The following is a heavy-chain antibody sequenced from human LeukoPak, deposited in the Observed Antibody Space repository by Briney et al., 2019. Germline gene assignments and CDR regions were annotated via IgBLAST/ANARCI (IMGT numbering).Heavy chain of an antibody. Sequence: SETLSLTCAVSGGSISSGGYSWSWIRQPPGTGLEWIGYIYHSGSTYYNPSLKSRVTISVDRSKNQFSLKLSSVTAADTAVYYCARERGDCSSTSCYGFRFDPWGQGTLVTVSS. J-gene: IGHJ5*02. D-gene: IGHD2-2*01. CDR2: IYHSGST. V-gene: IGHV4-30-2*01. CDR3: ARERGDCSSTSCYGFRFDP. CDR1: GGSISSGGYS.